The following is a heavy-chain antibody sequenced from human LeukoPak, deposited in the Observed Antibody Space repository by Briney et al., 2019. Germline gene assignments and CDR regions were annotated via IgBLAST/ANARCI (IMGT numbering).Heavy chain of an antibody. CDR1: GFTFDDYG. V-gene: IGHV3-20*01. Sequence: GGSLRLSCAASGFTFDDYGMSWVRQAPGKGLEWVSGINWNGGSTGYADSVKGQFTISRDNAKNSLYLQMNSLRAEDTALYHCARDHQLMRDAFDIWGQGTMVTVSS. CDR3: ARDHQLMRDAFDI. D-gene: IGHD2-2*01. J-gene: IGHJ3*02. CDR2: INWNGGST.